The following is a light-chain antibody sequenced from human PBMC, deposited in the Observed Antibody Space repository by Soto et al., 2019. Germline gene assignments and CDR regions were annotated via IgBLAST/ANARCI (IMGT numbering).Light chain of an antibody. CDR2: DAS. CDR1: QTISNY. Sequence: DIQMTQSPSSLSASAGDRVTITCRASQTISNYLNWYQHNPGKAPKLLISDASSLQSGVPSRFSDGGSGTDFTLTISNLQPEDFATYYCQQSYSTPPTFGQGTKVEIK. V-gene: IGKV1-39*01. J-gene: IGKJ2*01. CDR3: QQSYSTPPT.